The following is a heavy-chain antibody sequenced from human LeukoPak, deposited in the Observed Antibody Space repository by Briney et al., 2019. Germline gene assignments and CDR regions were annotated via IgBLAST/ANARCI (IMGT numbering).Heavy chain of an antibody. J-gene: IGHJ4*02. V-gene: IGHV3-15*07. D-gene: IGHD3-22*01. CDR1: GFTFSNAY. Sequence: GGSLRLSCAASGFTFSNAYMNWVRQVPGKGLEWVGRIESKTDGGTTEYAAPVKGRFTISRDDSKTTLYLQMNSLKTEDTAVYYCTTAYWYDSSGYSDWGQGTLVTVSS. CDR2: IESKTDGGTT. CDR3: TTAYWYDSSGYSD.